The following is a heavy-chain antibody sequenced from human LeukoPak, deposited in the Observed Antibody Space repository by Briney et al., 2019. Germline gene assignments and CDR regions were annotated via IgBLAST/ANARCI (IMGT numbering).Heavy chain of an antibody. CDR2: ISAYNGNT. CDR3: AREGVGGTYYDFWSGTDAFDI. D-gene: IGHD3-3*01. J-gene: IGHJ3*02. V-gene: IGHV1-18*01. CDR1: GYTFTSYG. Sequence: ASVKVSCKASGYTFTSYGISWVRQAPGQGLEWMGWISAYNGNTNYAQKLQGRVTMTTDTSTSTAYMELRSLRSDDTAVYYCAREGVGGTYYDFWSGTDAFDIWGQGTMVTVSS.